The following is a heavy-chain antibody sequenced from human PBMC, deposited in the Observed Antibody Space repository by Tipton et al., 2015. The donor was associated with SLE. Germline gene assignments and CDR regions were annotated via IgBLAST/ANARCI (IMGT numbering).Heavy chain of an antibody. V-gene: IGHV4-38-2*01. CDR2: INHSGNT. CDR3: ASQTNWNNLFNY. J-gene: IGHJ4*02. D-gene: IGHD1/OR15-1a*01. Sequence: TLSLTCAVSDYSISSGSYWGWIRQPPGKGLEWIGCINHSGNTYYNPSLNSRVTMSVDTSKNQFYLKLSSVTAADTAVYYCASQTNWNNLFNYWGQGTLVTVSS. CDR1: DYSISSGSY.